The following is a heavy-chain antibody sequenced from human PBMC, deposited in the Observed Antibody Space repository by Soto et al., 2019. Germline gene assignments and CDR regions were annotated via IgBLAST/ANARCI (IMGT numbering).Heavy chain of an antibody. CDR2: IYHSGST. CDR3: ASVGSDYDNSGYYLP. J-gene: IGHJ5*02. V-gene: IGHV4-61*05. D-gene: IGHD3-22*01. CDR1: GGSISSSSYY. Sequence: ASETLSLTCTVSGGSISSSSYYWGWIRQPPGKGLEWIGEIYHSGSTTYNPSLKSRATISVDKSENQFSLRLKSVTAADTAVYYCASVGSDYDNSGYYLPWGPGTLVTVSS.